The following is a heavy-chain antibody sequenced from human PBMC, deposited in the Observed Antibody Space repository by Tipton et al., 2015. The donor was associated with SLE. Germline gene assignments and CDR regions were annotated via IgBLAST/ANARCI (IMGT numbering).Heavy chain of an antibody. CDR1: GYTFTNYY. CDR3: ARVDFPVSGSYNNPPFFDD. D-gene: IGHD3-10*01. J-gene: IGHJ4*02. V-gene: IGHV1-46*01. CDR2: INPSGGST. Sequence: QLVQSGAEVEKPGASVKVSCKASGYTFTNYYIHWVRQAPGQGLEWMGIINPSGGSTTYAQKFQDRLTMTRDTSTSTVYLELRSLRSDDTAVYYCARVDFPVSGSYNNPPFFDDWGQGTLVTVSS.